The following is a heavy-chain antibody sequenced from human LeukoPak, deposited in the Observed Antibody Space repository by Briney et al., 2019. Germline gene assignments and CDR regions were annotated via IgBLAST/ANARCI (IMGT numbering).Heavy chain of an antibody. CDR1: GFTFSGSA. CDR3: AGSYDSWTGLNY. Sequence: GGSLRLSCAASGFTFSGSAMHWVRQASGKGLEWVGHIGNKASNYATDYAPSLKGRFTISRDDSKDTAYLQVNSLKPEDTAVYYCAGSYDSWTGLNYWGLGTLVTVSS. CDR2: IGNKASNYAT. V-gene: IGHV3-73*01. D-gene: IGHD3-3*01. J-gene: IGHJ4*02.